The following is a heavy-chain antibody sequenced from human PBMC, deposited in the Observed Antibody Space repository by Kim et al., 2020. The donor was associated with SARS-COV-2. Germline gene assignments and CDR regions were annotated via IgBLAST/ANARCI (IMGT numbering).Heavy chain of an antibody. D-gene: IGHD4-17*01. CDR1: GFTFSNAW. V-gene: IGHV3-15*01. J-gene: IGHJ6*02. CDR2: IKSKTDGGTT. CDR3: TTKNSRTGDSRYYYYGMDV. Sequence: GGSLRLSCAASGFTFSNAWMSWVRQAPGKGLEWVGRIKSKTDGGTTDYAAPVKGRFTISRDDSKNTLYLQMNSLKTEDTAVYYCTTKNSRTGDSRYYYYGMDVWGQGTTVTVSS.